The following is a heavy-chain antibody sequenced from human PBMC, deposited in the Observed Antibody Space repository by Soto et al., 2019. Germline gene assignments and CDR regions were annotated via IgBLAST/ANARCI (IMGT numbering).Heavy chain of an antibody. CDR1: GFTFSSYA. D-gene: IGHD6-13*01. CDR3: ARPNGAAVPFDY. V-gene: IGHV3-30-3*01. CDR2: ISYDGSNK. J-gene: IGHJ4*02. Sequence: QVQLVESGGGVVQPGGSLRLSCAASGFTFSSYAMHWVRQAPGKGLEWVAVISYDGSNKYYADSVKGRFTISRDNSKNTLYLQMNSLRAEDTAVYYCARPNGAAVPFDYWGQGTLVTVSS.